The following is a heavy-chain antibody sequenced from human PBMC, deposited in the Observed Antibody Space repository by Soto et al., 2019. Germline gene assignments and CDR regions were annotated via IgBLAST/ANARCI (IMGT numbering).Heavy chain of an antibody. D-gene: IGHD3-10*01. Sequence: SQTLSLTCASSGYSVSSNSAAWNWIRQSPSRGLESLGRTNNRAKWYHDYAVSVKSRITVAPDTSKNQFSLQMNSVTAEDTAVYYCARGITMVRGVNINRDFDIWGQGTMVTVSS. CDR1: GYSVSSNSAA. CDR2: TNNRAKWYH. J-gene: IGHJ3*02. CDR3: ARGITMVRGVNINRDFDI. V-gene: IGHV6-1*01.